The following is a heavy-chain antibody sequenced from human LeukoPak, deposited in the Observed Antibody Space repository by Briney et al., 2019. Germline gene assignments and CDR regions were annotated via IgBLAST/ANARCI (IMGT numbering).Heavy chain of an antibody. CDR3: AKGGSDRSSPFPFDY. J-gene: IGHJ4*02. D-gene: IGHD3-16*02. CDR1: GFIFSSYD. V-gene: IGHV3-23*01. CDR2: VNGSGGST. Sequence: GGSLRLSCAASGFIFSSYDMSWVRQAPGKGLEWVSIVNGSGGSTDYVDSVKGRFTIARDNSKNTLFLQMNSLRAEDTALYCCAKGGSDRSSPFPFDYWGQGTLVTVSS.